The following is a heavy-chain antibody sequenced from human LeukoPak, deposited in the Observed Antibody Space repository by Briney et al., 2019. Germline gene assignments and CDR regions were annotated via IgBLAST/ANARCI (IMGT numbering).Heavy chain of an antibody. CDR3: ARDNVLRSRGYYGMDV. D-gene: IGHD3-3*01. CDR2: IYSGGST. Sequence: GGSLRLSCAASGFTVSSNHMSWVRQAPGKGLEWVSVIYSGGSTYYADSVKGRFTISRDNSKNTLYLQMNSLRAEDTAVYYCARDNVLRSRGYYGMDVWGQGTTVTVSS. CDR1: GFTVSSNH. J-gene: IGHJ6*02. V-gene: IGHV3-66*01.